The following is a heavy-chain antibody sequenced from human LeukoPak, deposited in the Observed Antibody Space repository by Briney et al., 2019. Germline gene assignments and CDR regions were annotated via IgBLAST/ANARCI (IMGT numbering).Heavy chain of an antibody. V-gene: IGHV3-21*01. D-gene: IGHD4-17*01. CDR3: ARDYYGDSYFDY. CDR1: GFTFSRYS. J-gene: IGHJ4*02. CDR2: FISSSSYI. Sequence: GGSLRLSCAASGFTFSRYSMNWVRQAPGKGLEWVSSFISSSSYIYYADSVKGRFTISRDNAKNSLYLQMNSLRAEDTAVYYCARDYYGDSYFDYWGQGTLVTVSS.